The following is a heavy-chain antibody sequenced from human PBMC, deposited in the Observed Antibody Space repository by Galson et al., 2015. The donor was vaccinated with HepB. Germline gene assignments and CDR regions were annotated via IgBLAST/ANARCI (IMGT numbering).Heavy chain of an antibody. D-gene: IGHD1-26*01. Sequence: SLRLSCAASGFTFTKFAMSWVRQAPGKGLEWISGVSGSGGMTEYLDSVRGRFTISRDNSKNTLSLQMNSMRAEGTAVYYCTKGGGSGSRAWERRLPDNYQYYYYKMDVWGQGTMVTVSS. CDR3: TKGGGSGSRAWERRLPDNYQYYYYKMDV. J-gene: IGHJ6*02. V-gene: IGHV3-23*01. CDR2: VSGSGGMT. CDR1: GFTFTKFA.